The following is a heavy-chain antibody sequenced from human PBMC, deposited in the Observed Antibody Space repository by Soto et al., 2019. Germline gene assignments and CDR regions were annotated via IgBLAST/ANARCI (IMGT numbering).Heavy chain of an antibody. Sequence: QVQLVQSGAEVKKPGASVKVSCKASGYTFTSYDINWVRQAPGQGLEWMGWMNPNSGNTGYAQKFQGRVTMTRTTAIRTAYMERSSLRSEDTAVYYWARVPALTKSSNGRPCGDYWGQGTLVIVSS. D-gene: IGHD2-2*01. CDR3: ARVPALTKSSNGRPCGDY. CDR2: MNPNSGNT. CDR1: GYTFTSYD. V-gene: IGHV1-8*01. J-gene: IGHJ4*02.